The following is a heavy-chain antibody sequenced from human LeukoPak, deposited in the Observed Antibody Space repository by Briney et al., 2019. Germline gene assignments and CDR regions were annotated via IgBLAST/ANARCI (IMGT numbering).Heavy chain of an antibody. CDR3: VRGFGGRTDS. CDR2: INTDGSRT. Sequence: GGSLRLSCAASGFTFSSSWMHWARQAPGKGLVWVSRINTDGSRTDHADSVKGRFTISRDNAKDTLYLQMSSLRAEDTAVYYCVRGFGGRTDSWGQGTEVTVSS. J-gene: IGHJ5*01. D-gene: IGHD2-15*01. CDR1: GFTFSSSW. V-gene: IGHV3-74*01.